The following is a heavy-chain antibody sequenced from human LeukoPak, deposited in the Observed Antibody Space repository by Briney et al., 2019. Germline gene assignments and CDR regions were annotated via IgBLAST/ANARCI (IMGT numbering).Heavy chain of an antibody. CDR3: ARTYYDFWSGYYPSHQYYFDY. Sequence: PSETLSLTCAVYGGSFSGYYWSRIRQPPGQGLEWIGEINHSGSTNYNPSFKSRVTISVDTSKNQFSLKLSSVTAADTAVYYCARTYYDFWSGYYPSHQYYFDYWGQGTLVTVSS. CDR2: INHSGST. CDR1: GGSFSGYY. J-gene: IGHJ4*02. D-gene: IGHD3-3*01. V-gene: IGHV4-34*01.